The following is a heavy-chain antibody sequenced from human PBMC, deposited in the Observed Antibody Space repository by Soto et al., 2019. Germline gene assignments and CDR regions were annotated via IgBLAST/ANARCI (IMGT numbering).Heavy chain of an antibody. CDR2: INHSGST. D-gene: IGHD2-8*02. J-gene: IGHJ4*02. V-gene: IGHV4-34*01. CDR3: ARDKITGLFDY. CDR1: GGSFSGYY. Sequence: QVQLQQWGAGLLKPSETLSLTCAVYGGSFSGYYWTWIRQPPGTGLEWIGEINHSGSTNYNPSLKSRVTISVDPSNNQFSLKLTSVTAADTAVYYCARDKITGLFDYWGQGTLVTVSS.